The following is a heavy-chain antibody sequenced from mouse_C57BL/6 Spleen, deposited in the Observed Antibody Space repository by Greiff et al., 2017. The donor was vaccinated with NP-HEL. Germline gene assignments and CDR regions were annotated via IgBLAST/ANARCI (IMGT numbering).Heavy chain of an antibody. CDR1: GYTFTSYW. CDR2: IDPNSGGT. Sequence: QVQLQQPGAELVKPGASVKLSCKASGYTFTSYWMHWMKQRPGRGLEWIGRIDPNSGGTKYNEKFKSKATLTVDKPSSTAYMQLSSLTSEDSAVYYCALYYGNYDYYAMDYWGQGTSVTVSS. CDR3: ALYYGNYDYYAMDY. D-gene: IGHD2-1*01. V-gene: IGHV1-72*01. J-gene: IGHJ4*01.